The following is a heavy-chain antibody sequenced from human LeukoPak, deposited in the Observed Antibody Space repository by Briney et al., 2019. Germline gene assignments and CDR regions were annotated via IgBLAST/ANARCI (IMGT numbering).Heavy chain of an antibody. CDR3: ATLVIAVAGGFGDY. V-gene: IGHV1-2*02. J-gene: IGHJ4*01. Sequence: RASVKVSCKASGYTFTGYYMHWVRQAPGQGLEWMGWINPNSGGTIYAQKFQGRVTMTRDTSISTGYMELSRLRSDDTAVYYCATLVIAVAGGFGDYWGHGTLVTVSS. CDR1: GYTFTGYY. CDR2: INPNSGGT. D-gene: IGHD6-19*01.